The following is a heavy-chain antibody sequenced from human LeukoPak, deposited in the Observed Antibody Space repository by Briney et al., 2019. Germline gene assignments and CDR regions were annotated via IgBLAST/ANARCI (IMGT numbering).Heavy chain of an antibody. J-gene: IGHJ4*02. CDR3: ARAHYYDSSGLDF. V-gene: IGHV3-21*01. CDR2: ISSSSHFI. Sequence: GGSLRLSCEASGFTFSSYSMNWVRQAPGKGLEWVSYISSSSHFIYYADSLKGRFTISRDNAKNSLYLQMNSLRAEDTAVYYCARAHYYDSSGLDFWGQGTLVTVSS. CDR1: GFTFSSYS. D-gene: IGHD3-22*01.